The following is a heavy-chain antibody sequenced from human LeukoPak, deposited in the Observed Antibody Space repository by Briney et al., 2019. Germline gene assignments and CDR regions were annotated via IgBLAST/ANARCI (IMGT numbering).Heavy chain of an antibody. CDR3: ARDPYSSSGEGY. CDR2: IYYSGST. CDR1: GGSISSGGYY. D-gene: IGHD6-13*01. V-gene: IGHV4-31*03. Sequence: SETLSLTCTVSGGSISSGGYYWSWIRQHPGKGLERIGYIYYSGSTYYNPSLKSRVTISVDTSKNQFSLKLSSVTAADTAVYYYARDPYSSSGEGYWGQGTLVTVSS. J-gene: IGHJ4*02.